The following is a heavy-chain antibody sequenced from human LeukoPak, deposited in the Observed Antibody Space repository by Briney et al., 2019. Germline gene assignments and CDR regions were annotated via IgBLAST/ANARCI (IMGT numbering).Heavy chain of an antibody. J-gene: IGHJ4*02. CDR1: GFTFSSYS. D-gene: IGHD3-10*01. V-gene: IGHV3-21*01. CDR2: ISSSSYI. CDR3: AREGPYRGALDY. Sequence: GGSLRLSCAASGFTFSSYSMNWVRQAPGKGLEWVSSISSSSYIYYADSVKGRFTISRDNAKNSLYLQMNSLRAEDTAVYYCAREGPYRGALDYWGQGTLVTVSS.